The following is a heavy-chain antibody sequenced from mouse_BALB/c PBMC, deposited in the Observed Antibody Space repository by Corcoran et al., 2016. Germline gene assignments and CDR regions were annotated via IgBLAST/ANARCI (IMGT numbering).Heavy chain of an antibody. CDR1: GFNIKDTY. J-gene: IGHJ1*01. V-gene: IGHV14-3*02. CDR2: IDPANGNT. CDR3: ANCDWYFDV. Sequence: EVQLQQSGAELVKPGASVKLSCTASGFNIKDTYMHWVKQRPEQGLEWIGRIDPANGNTKYDPKFQGKATITADTSSNTAYLQLSSLTSEDTAFYYCANCDWYFDVWAAGTTVTVSS.